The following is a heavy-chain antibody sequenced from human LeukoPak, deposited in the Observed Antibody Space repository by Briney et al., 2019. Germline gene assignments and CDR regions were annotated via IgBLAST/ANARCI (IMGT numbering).Heavy chain of an antibody. J-gene: IGHJ4*02. D-gene: IGHD3-3*01. V-gene: IGHV3-23*01. Sequence: GGSLRLSCAASGFTFSRYDMSWVRQAPGKGLEWVSAISGSGGSTYYADSVKGRFTVSRDNSKNTLYLQMNSLRAEDTAVYYCASDFWSGYYTPMGVNYWGQGTLVTVSS. CDR3: ASDFWSGYYTPMGVNY. CDR1: GFTFSRYD. CDR2: ISGSGGST.